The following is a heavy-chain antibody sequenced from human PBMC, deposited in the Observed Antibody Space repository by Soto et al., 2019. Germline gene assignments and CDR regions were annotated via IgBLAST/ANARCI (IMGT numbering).Heavy chain of an antibody. CDR1: GFTFSNYW. Sequence: PGGTLRLSCAASGFTFSNYWMTWVRQAPEKRQEWLANIKQDGSEKYYMDSVIGRFTISRDNAKNSLYLQMNSLKADDAAVYYRVSLITTRTPYYSHFRGQATLV. CDR2: IKQDGSEK. CDR3: VSLITTRTPYYSHF. J-gene: IGHJ4*02. D-gene: IGHD3-10*01. V-gene: IGHV3-7*02.